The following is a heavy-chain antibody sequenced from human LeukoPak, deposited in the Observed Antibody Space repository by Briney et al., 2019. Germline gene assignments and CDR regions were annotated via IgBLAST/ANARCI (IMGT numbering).Heavy chain of an antibody. V-gene: IGHV4-39*01. CDR3: ARLKVAGTRRFDY. J-gene: IGHJ4*02. CDR2: IYYSGST. Sequence: SETLSLTCTVSGGSISSSSYYWGWIRQPPGKGLEWIGSIYYSGSTYYNPSLKSRVTISVDTSKNQFSLKLSSVTAADTAVYYCARLKVAGTRRFDYWGQGTLVIVSS. CDR1: GGSISSSSYY. D-gene: IGHD6-19*01.